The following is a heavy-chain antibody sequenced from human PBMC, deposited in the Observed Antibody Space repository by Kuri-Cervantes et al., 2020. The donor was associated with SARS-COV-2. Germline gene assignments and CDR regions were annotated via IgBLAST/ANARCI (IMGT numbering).Heavy chain of an antibody. CDR1: GFTFSSYA. CDR3: AKDPVAGTWGDNFDY. V-gene: IGHV3-23*01. J-gene: IGHJ4*02. CDR2: ISGSGGST. Sequence: GESLKISCAASGFTFSSYAMSWVRQAPGKGLEWVSAISGSGGSTYYADSVKGRFTISRDNSKSTLYLQMNSLRAEDTAVYYCAKDPVAGTWGDNFDYWGQGTLVTVSS. D-gene: IGHD6-19*01.